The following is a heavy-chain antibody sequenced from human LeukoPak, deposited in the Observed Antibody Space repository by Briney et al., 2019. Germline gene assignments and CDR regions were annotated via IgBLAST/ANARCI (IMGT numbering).Heavy chain of an antibody. D-gene: IGHD3-9*01. CDR1: GGSISSYY. V-gene: IGHV4-59*08. Sequence: PSETLSLTCTVSGGSISSYYWSWIWQPPGKGLEWIGYIYYSGSTNYNPSLKSRVTISVDTSKNQFSLKLSSVTAADTAVYYCARLARSPYDILTGQTIPTSGSNWYFDLWGRGTLVTVSS. CDR2: IYYSGST. J-gene: IGHJ2*01. CDR3: ARLARSPYDILTGQTIPTSGSNWYFDL.